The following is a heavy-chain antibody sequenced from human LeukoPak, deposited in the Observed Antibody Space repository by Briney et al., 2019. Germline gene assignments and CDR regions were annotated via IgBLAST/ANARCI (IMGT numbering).Heavy chain of an antibody. CDR3: AKVAAAGTDYYYYYMDV. Sequence: GGSLRLSCAASGFTFGSYGMHWVRQAPGKGLEWVAVIWYDGSNKYYADSVKGRFTISRDNSKNTLYLQMNSLRAEDTAVYYCAKVAAAGTDYYYYYMDVWGKGTTVTVSS. CDR2: IWYDGSNK. J-gene: IGHJ6*03. CDR1: GFTFGSYG. V-gene: IGHV3-33*06. D-gene: IGHD6-13*01.